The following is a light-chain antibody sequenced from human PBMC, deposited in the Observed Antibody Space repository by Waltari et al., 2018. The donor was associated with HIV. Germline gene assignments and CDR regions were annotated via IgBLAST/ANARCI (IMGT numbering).Light chain of an antibody. CDR3: QQFKTDPLT. CDR2: DAS. V-gene: IGKV1-13*02. J-gene: IGKJ4*01. Sequence: AIQLTQSPSPLSASVGDRVTIICRASEDISGALSWYQQKPGKPPRLLIHDASILESGVPSKFSGSGAGADFALTIISLQPEDFATYYCQQFKTDPLTFGGGTKVEIK. CDR1: EDISGA.